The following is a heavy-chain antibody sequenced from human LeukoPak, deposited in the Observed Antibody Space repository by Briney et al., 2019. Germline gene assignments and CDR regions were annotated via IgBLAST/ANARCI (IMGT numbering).Heavy chain of an antibody. J-gene: IGHJ6*04. V-gene: IGHV1-69*01. Sequence: ASVKVSCKASGGTFSSYAISWVRQAPGQGLEWMGGIIPIFGTANYAQKFQGRVTITADESTSTAYMELSSLRSEDTAVYYCARGPRTYCSSTSCPQYYYYYGMDVWGKGTTVTVSS. CDR1: GGTFSSYA. CDR2: IIPIFGTA. D-gene: IGHD2-2*01. CDR3: ARGPRTYCSSTSCPQYYYYYGMDV.